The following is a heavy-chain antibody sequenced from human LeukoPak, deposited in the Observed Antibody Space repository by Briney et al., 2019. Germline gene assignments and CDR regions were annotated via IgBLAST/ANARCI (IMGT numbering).Heavy chain of an antibody. J-gene: IGHJ4*02. D-gene: IGHD5-24*01. Sequence: PSETLSLTCTVSGGSISSSSYYWGWIRQPPGKGLEWIGNIYYSGSTYYNPSFKSRVTISIDTSKNQFSLKLSSVTAADTAVYYCARWVRDGYNGGFDYWGQGTLVTVSS. CDR3: ARWVRDGYNGGFDY. V-gene: IGHV4-39*07. CDR2: IYYSGST. CDR1: GGSISSSSYY.